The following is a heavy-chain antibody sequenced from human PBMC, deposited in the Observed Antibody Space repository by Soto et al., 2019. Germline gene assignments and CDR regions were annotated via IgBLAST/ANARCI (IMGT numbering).Heavy chain of an antibody. Sequence: SETVSLTCAVYGGCLSVYLWCWIRQPPGKGLEWIGEINHSGSTNYNPSLKSRVTISVDTSKNQFSLKLSSVTAADTAVYYCAGDWGNIFAYCGRGTLVTVSS. J-gene: IGHJ4*02. CDR1: GGCLSVYL. CDR3: AGDWGNIFAY. V-gene: IGHV4-34*01. D-gene: IGHD7-27*01. CDR2: INHSGST.